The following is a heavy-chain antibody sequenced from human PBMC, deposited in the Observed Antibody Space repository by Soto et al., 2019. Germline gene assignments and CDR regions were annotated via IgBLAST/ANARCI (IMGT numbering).Heavy chain of an antibody. J-gene: IGHJ6*02. CDR2: ISWGGGST. V-gene: IGHV3-43D*04. CDR1: GFTFEDYD. CDR3: AIFSGAMDV. D-gene: IGHD2-15*01. Sequence: PGGPLRLSFAASGFTFEDYDMNWVRQAPGKGLEWVSRISWGGGSTYYVDSVKGRFTISRDNYKNSLHLQMNSLRAEDTALYYCAIFSGAMDVWGQGTTVTVSS.